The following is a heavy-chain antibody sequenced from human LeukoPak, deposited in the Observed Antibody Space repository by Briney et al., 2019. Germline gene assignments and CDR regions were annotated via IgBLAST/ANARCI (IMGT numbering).Heavy chain of an antibody. V-gene: IGHV3-21*01. D-gene: IGHD4-17*01. J-gene: IGHJ6*02. CDR2: ISGSDNST. CDR3: ARAVGDYGDYVWYYYYGMDV. CDR1: GLTFSNYA. Sequence: GGSLRLSCAASGLTFSNYAMNWVRQAPGKGLEWVSVISGSDNSTYYADSVKGRFTISRDNAKNSLYLQMNSLRAEDTAVYYCARAVGDYGDYVWYYYYGMDVWGQGTTVTVSS.